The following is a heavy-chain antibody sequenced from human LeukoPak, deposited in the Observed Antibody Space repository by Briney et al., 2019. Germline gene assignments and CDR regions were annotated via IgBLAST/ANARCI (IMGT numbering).Heavy chain of an antibody. Sequence: SETLSLTCTVSGGSISSGDYYWSWIRQPPGKGLDWIGYIYYSGSTYYNPSLKSRVTISVDTSKNQFSLKLSSVTAADTAVYYCARDRYSYGFDYWGQGTLVTVSS. J-gene: IGHJ4*02. V-gene: IGHV4-30-4*01. D-gene: IGHD5-18*01. CDR1: GGSISSGDYY. CDR3: ARDRYSYGFDY. CDR2: IYYSGST.